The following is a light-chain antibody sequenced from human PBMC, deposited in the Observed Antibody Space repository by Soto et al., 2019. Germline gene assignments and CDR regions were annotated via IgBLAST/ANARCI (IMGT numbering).Light chain of an antibody. CDR2: KTS. V-gene: IGKV1-5*03. CDR1: QSIYNW. Sequence: DIQMTQSPSTLSASVGDRVTITCRASQSIYNWLAWYQQKPGKAPKLLIYKTSDLESGVPSRFSGSGSGTEFSLTISSLQPDDFATYYCQQYKSFSLTFGGGTRVEVK. CDR3: QQYKSFSLT. J-gene: IGKJ4*01.